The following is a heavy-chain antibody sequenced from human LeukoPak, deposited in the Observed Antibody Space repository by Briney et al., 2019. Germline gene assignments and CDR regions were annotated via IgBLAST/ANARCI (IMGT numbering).Heavy chain of an antibody. Sequence: SVTVSCKACGGTFSSYAISWVRQAAGQGLEWMGGIIPIFGTANYAQKYQGRVTITTDESTSTAYMELSSLRSEDTAVYYCAGCLVAEYYYYYYMDVWGKGTTVTVSS. CDR3: AGCLVAEYYYYYYMDV. J-gene: IGHJ6*03. V-gene: IGHV1-69*05. D-gene: IGHD6-6*01. CDR2: IIPIFGTA. CDR1: GGTFSSYA.